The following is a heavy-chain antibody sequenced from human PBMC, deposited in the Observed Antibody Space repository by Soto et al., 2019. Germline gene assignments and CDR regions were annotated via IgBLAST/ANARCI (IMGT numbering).Heavy chain of an antibody. CDR2: ISYDGSNK. V-gene: IGHV3-30*18. D-gene: IGHD1-7*01. CDR1: GFTFSSYG. Sequence: QVQLVESGGGVVQPGRSLRLSCAASGFTFSSYGMHWVRQAPGKGLEWVAVISYDGSNKYYADSVKGRFTISRDNSKNTLYLQMNSLRAEDTAVYYCAKWGQLELHPGGGWGQGTLVTVSS. J-gene: IGHJ4*02. CDR3: AKWGQLELHPGGG.